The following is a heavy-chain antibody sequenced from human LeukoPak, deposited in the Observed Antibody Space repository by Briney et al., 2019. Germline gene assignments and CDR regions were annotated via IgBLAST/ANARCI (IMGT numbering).Heavy chain of an antibody. J-gene: IGHJ4*02. CDR2: ISYDGSNK. CDR3: ARDSTWIQDF. Sequence: GGSLRLSCAASGFTFSSYAMHWVRQAPGNGLEWVAVISYDGSNKYYADSVKGRITISRDNSKNTVYLQMNSLRGEDTAVYYCARDSTWIQDFWGQGTLVTVSS. CDR1: GFTFSSYA. D-gene: IGHD5-18*01. V-gene: IGHV3-30-3*01.